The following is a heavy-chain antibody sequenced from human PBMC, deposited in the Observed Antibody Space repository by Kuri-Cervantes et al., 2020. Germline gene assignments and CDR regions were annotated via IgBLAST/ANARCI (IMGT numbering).Heavy chain of an antibody. CDR2: ISGSGGST. J-gene: IGHJ6*02. V-gene: IGHV3-23*01. CDR3: AKDGYGDYGSYYYYGMDV. D-gene: IGHD4-17*01. Sequence: GGSLRLSCAASGFSFSDYYMNWIRQAPGKGLEWVSAISGSGGSTYYADSVKRRFTISRDNSKNTLYLQMNSLSAEDTAVYYCAKDGYGDYGSYYYYGMDVWGQGTTVTVSS. CDR1: GFSFSDYY.